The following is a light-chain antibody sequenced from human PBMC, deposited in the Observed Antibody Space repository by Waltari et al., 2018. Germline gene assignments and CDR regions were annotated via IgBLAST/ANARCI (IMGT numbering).Light chain of an antibody. CDR2: GAS. J-gene: IGKJ2*01. V-gene: IGKV3-20*01. CDR1: QRLTKNY. Sequence: VLTQSPGTLSLSPGERGTLSCRASQRLTKNYLAWYQQKPGQAPRLLIYGASSRAPGIPDRFSDSGSGTDFTLTISRLEPEDFAMYYCQQYGSSVMYTFGQGTKVEIK. CDR3: QQYGSSVMYT.